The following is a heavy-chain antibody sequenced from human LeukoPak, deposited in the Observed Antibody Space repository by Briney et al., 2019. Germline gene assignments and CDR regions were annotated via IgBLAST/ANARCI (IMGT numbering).Heavy chain of an antibody. V-gene: IGHV1-69*05. CDR3: ATRYSSELYYFDY. D-gene: IGHD6-19*01. CDR1: GGTFSSYA. J-gene: IGHJ4*02. CDR2: IIPIFGTA. Sequence: ASVKVSCKASGGTFSSYAISWVRQAPGQGLEWMGGIIPIFGTANYAQKFQGRVTITTDESTSTAYMELSSLRSEDTAVYYCATRYSSELYYFDYWGQGTLVTVSS.